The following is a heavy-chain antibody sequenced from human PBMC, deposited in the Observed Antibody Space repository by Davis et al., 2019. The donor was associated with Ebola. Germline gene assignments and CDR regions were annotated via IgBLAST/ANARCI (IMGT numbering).Heavy chain of an antibody. CDR1: GGSFSDYY. J-gene: IGHJ6*02. Sequence: PSETLSLTCAVYGGSFSDYYWSWIRQSPGKGLEWIGEISHRGSTNYIPSLKSRVIISVDTSKNQFSLKLSSVTAADTAVYYCARQTYSETTLYYYHYSMDVWGQGTTVTVSS. CDR3: ARQTYSETTLYYYHYSMDV. D-gene: IGHD1-7*01. V-gene: IGHV4-34*01. CDR2: ISHRGST.